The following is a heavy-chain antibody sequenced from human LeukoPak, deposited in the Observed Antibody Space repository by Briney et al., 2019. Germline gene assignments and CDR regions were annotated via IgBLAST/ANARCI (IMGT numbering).Heavy chain of an antibody. CDR3: AREPGYSGYEN. D-gene: IGHD5-12*01. V-gene: IGHV1-69*13. Sequence: ASVKVSCKASGGSFSSYGINWVRQAPGQGLEWMGGIIPIFGTANYAQRFQGRVTITADESTSTAYMELSSLRSEDKAVYYCAREPGYSGYENWGQGTQVTVSS. CDR2: IIPIFGTA. CDR1: GGSFSSYG. J-gene: IGHJ4*02.